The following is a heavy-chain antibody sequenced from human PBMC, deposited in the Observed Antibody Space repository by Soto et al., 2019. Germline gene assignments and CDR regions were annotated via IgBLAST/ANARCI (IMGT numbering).Heavy chain of an antibody. J-gene: IGHJ5*02. CDR2: INHSGST. Sequence: SETLSLTCAVYGGSFSGYYWSWIRQPPGKGLEWIGEINHSGSTNYNPSLKSRVTISVDTSKNQFSLKLSSVTAADTAVYYCARKILTYGSGSSRGWFDPWGQGTLVTVSS. D-gene: IGHD3-10*01. V-gene: IGHV4-34*01. CDR3: ARKILTYGSGSSRGWFDP. CDR1: GGSFSGYY.